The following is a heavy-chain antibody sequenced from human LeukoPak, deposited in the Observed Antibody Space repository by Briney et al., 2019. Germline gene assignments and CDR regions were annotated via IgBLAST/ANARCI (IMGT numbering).Heavy chain of an antibody. CDR1: GYTFTSYD. CDR3: ARGRGSSGPDYYYYYMDV. J-gene: IGHJ6*03. Sequence: AASVKVSCKASGYTFTSYDINWVRQATGQGLEWMGWMNPNSGNTGYAQKFQGRVTMTRNTSISTAYMELSSLRSEDTAVYYCARGRGSSGPDYYYYYMDVWGKGTTVTVSS. CDR2: MNPNSGNT. D-gene: IGHD6-19*01. V-gene: IGHV1-8*01.